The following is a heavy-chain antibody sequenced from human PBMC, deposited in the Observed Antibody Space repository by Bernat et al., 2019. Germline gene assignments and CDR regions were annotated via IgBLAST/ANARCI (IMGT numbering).Heavy chain of an antibody. D-gene: IGHD6-13*01. CDR2: IKSKTDGGTT. CDR1: GFTFSNAW. J-gene: IGHJ4*02. V-gene: IGHV3-15*01. CDR3: ARPQDSSSYGSVDY. Sequence: EVQLVESGGGLVKPGGSLRLSCAASGFTFSNAWMSWVRQAPGKGLEWVGRIKSKTDGGTTDYAAPVKGRFTISRDNSKNTLYLQMNSLRAEDTAVYYCARPQDSSSYGSVDYWGQGTLVTVSS.